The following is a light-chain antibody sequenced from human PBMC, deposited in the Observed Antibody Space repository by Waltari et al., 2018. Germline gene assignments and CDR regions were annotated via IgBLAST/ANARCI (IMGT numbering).Light chain of an antibody. V-gene: IGKV3-11*01. Sequence: EMVLTQSPVILSLSPGERAALSCRASQNIGSQLAWYQQRPGQAPRRLIDDVSNRVTGIPARFSGRGSGTDFTLTISGLAPEDTAVYYCQQRDSWPLTFGGGTKVEI. CDR2: DVS. CDR1: QNIGSQ. J-gene: IGKJ4*01. CDR3: QQRDSWPLT.